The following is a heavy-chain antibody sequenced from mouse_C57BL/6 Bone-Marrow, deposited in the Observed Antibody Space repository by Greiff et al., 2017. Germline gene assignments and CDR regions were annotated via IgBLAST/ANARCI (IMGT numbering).Heavy chain of an antibody. CDR2: IYPRSGNP. D-gene: IGHD1-1*01. CDR3: KRENYGSSYYFDD. J-gene: IGHJ2*01. Sequence: QVHVKQSGAELARPGASVKLSCKASGYTFTSYGISWVKQRTGQGLEWIGEIYPRSGNPYYNEKFKGKATLTADKSSSTAYMQLRSRTSEDSAVYFCKRENYGSSYYFDDWGQGNTLTGSS. CDR1: GYTFTSYG. V-gene: IGHV1-81*01.